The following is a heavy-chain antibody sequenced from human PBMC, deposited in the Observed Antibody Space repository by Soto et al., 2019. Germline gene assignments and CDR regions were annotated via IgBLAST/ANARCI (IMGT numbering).Heavy chain of an antibody. V-gene: IGHV3-43*01. CDR3: VKGSDVARQELDY. CDR1: GFTFGDYT. Sequence: PGGSLRLSCAASGFTFGDYTMHWVRQAPGKGLEWVSLISWDGGSTYYADSVKGRFTISRDNSKNTLFLQMNSLRLEDTAVYYCVKGSDVARQELDYWGQGTLVTVSS. CDR2: ISWDGGST. J-gene: IGHJ4*02. D-gene: IGHD3-3*01.